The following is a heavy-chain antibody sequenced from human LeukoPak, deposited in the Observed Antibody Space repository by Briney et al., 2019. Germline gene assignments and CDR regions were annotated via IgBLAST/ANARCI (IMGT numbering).Heavy chain of an antibody. D-gene: IGHD3-22*01. CDR2: INPSGGST. J-gene: IGHJ4*02. CDR3: ARGTYYYDSSGYYPLYFDY. Sequence: PGGSLRLSCAASGFTFSTYGMHWVRQAPGQGLEWMGIINPSGGSTSYAQKFQGRVTMTRDTSTGTVYMELSSLRSEDTAVYYCARGTYYYDSSGYYPLYFDYWGQGTLVTVSS. V-gene: IGHV1-46*01. CDR1: GFTFSTYG.